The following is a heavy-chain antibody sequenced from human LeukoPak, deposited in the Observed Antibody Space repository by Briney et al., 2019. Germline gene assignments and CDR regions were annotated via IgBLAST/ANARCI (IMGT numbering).Heavy chain of an antibody. CDR1: GYTFSSYW. V-gene: IGHV5-51*01. CDR2: IYPGDSDT. Sequence: GESLKISCKGSGYTFSSYWIGWVRQMPGKGLEWMGIIYPGDSDTIYSPSFRGQVTISADKSADRTYLQWASLKASDSGTYYCVRQGYDYHYYYMDVWGKGTTVTVSS. D-gene: IGHD3-3*01. CDR3: VRQGYDYHYYYMDV. J-gene: IGHJ6*03.